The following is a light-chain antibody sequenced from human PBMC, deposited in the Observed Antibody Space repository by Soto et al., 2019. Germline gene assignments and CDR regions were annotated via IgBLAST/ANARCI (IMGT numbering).Light chain of an antibody. CDR1: SSDVGGYNY. V-gene: IGLV2-11*01. CDR2: DVS. CDR3: CSYAGSYTVV. Sequence: QSALTQPRSVSGSPGPSVTISCTGTSSDVGGYNYVSWYQQHPGKAPKLMIYDVSKRPSGVPDRFSGSKSGNTASLTISGRQAEDEADYFCCSYAGSYTVVFGGGTQLTV. J-gene: IGLJ2*01.